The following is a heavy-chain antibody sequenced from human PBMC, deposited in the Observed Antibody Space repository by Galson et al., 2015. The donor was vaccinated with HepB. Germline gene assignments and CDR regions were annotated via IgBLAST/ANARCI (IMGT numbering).Heavy chain of an antibody. CDR2: IYSDGSA. CDR3: ARVIVLAGTYDAVDF. V-gene: IGHV3-66*02. Sequence: SLRLSCAASGVIVSSNYMSWVRQAPVKGLEWVSIIYSDGSAYYGDSVKGRFTISRDNSKNMLYLQMNSLRAEDTAVYYCARVIVLAGTYDAVDFWGQGTMATVSS. J-gene: IGHJ3*01. D-gene: IGHD6-19*01. CDR1: GVIVSSNY.